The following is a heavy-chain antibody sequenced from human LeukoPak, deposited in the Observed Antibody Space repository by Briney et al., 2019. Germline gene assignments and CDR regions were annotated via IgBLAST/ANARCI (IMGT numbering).Heavy chain of an antibody. V-gene: IGHV4-30-4*01. CDR3: ATSDYGVYYFDY. CDR2: IYYSGNT. J-gene: IGHJ4*02. D-gene: IGHD4-17*01. Sequence: PSETLSLTCTVSGGSIRSGDYYWSWIRQSPGKGLEWIGYIYYSGNTYYNPSLESRLIISVDTSKIQFSLKLNSVTAADTAVYYCATSDYGVYYFDYWGQGTLVTVSS. CDR1: GGSIRSGDYY.